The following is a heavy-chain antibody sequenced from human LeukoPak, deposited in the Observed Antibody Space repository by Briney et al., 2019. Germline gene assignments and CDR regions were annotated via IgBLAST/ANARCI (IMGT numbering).Heavy chain of an antibody. CDR3: ARESTIYYYGSGSYNY. J-gene: IGHJ4*02. CDR2: IWYDGSNK. CDR1: GFTFSSYG. D-gene: IGHD3-10*01. V-gene: IGHV3-33*01. Sequence: PGGSLRLSCAASGFTFSSYGMHWVRQAPGKGLEWVAVIWYDGSNKYYADSVKGRFTISRDNSKNTLYLQMSSLRSEDTAVYYCARESTIYYYGSGSYNYWGQGTLVTVSS.